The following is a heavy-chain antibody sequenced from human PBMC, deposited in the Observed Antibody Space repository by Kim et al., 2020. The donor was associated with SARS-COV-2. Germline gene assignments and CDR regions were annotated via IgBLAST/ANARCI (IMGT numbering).Heavy chain of an antibody. Sequence: AGDTDYPGSVKGRFTISRENAKNSLYLQMNSLRAGDTAVYYCARGNGMDVWGQGTTVTVSS. CDR3: ARGNGMDV. J-gene: IGHJ6*02. V-gene: IGHV3-13*01. CDR2: AGDT.